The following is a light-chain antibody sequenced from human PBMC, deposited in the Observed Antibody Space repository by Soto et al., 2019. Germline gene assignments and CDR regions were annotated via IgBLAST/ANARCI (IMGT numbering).Light chain of an antibody. CDR1: SGHSSYA. CDR2: VNSDGSQ. Sequence: QSVLTQSPSASAPLGASVTLTCTLSSGHSSYAIAWHRKQPEKGPRYLMKVNSDGSQGKGDGIPDRFSGSSSGTERYLTISSLQSEDEADYYCQTRDSGIVVFGGGTKVTVL. J-gene: IGLJ3*02. CDR3: QTRDSGIVV. V-gene: IGLV4-69*01.